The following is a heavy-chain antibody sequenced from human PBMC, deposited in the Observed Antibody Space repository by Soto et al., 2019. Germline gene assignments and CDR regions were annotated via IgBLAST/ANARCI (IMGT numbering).Heavy chain of an antibody. CDR3: AKDVDTALSMGFDY. Sequence: PGGSLRLSCAASGFTFSLYTINWVRQAPGKGLEWVSAISSRSSYIFYADSVKGRFTISRDNAKNSLSLQMNSLRAEDTAVYYCAKDVDTALSMGFDYWGPGTLVTVSS. J-gene: IGHJ4*02. CDR1: GFTFSLYT. D-gene: IGHD5-18*01. V-gene: IGHV3-21*01. CDR2: ISSRSSYI.